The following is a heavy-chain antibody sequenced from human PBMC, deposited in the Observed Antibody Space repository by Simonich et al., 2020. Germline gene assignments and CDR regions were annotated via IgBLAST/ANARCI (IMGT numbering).Heavy chain of an antibody. CDR1: GGSISSSRYY. Sequence: QLQLQESGPGLVKPSETLSLTCTVSGGSISSSRYYWGWIRQPPGKGLEWIGSIYYSGSTYYNPSLKSRVTISVDTSKNQFSLKLSSVTAADTAVYYCARHAGFAFDIWGQGTMVTVSS. V-gene: IGHV4-39*01. D-gene: IGHD6-13*01. CDR2: IYYSGST. CDR3: ARHAGFAFDI. J-gene: IGHJ3*02.